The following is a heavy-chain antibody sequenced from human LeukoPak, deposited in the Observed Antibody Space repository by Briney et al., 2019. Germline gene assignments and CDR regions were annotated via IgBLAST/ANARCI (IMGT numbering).Heavy chain of an antibody. V-gene: IGHV4-59*08. CDR2: IYYSGST. J-gene: IGHJ6*02. Sequence: SETLSLTCTVSGGSISTYNWNWIRQPPGKGLEWIGYIYYSGSTNYNPSLKSRVTISVDTSKNQFSLKLSSVTAADTAVYYCARPRLGYGMDVWGQGTTVTVSS. CDR3: ARPRLGYGMDV. CDR1: GGSISTYN.